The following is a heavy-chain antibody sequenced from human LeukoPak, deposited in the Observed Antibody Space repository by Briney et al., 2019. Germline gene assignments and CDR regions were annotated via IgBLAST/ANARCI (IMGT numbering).Heavy chain of an antibody. D-gene: IGHD5-24*01. Sequence: GGSLRLSCVASGFPFSSYWMTWVRQAPGKGLEWVADIKQDGSKKSYVDSVKGRFTISRDNAKNSLYLQMNSLRAEDTAIYYCTRVGYIDEGIDYWGQGTLVTVSS. CDR2: IKQDGSKK. J-gene: IGHJ4*02. CDR1: GFPFSSYW. CDR3: TRVGYIDEGIDY. V-gene: IGHV3-7*04.